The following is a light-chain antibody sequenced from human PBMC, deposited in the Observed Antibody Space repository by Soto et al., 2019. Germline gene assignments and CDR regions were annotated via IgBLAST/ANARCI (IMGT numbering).Light chain of an antibody. Sequence: EIVLTQSPGTLSLSPGERATLSCRASQSISGNYLGWYQQKPGQAPRLLIYDASSRATGIPDRFSGSGSGTDFTLTIRGLEPEDFAVYYCQQYGRSLTFGPGTKVDIK. CDR3: QQYGRSLT. CDR2: DAS. CDR1: QSISGNY. J-gene: IGKJ3*01. V-gene: IGKV3-20*01.